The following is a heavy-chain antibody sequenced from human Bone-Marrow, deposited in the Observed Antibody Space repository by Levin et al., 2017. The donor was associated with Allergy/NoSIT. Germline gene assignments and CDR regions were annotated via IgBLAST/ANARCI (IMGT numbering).Heavy chain of an antibody. CDR2: IHYTGST. V-gene: IGHV4-61*01. Sequence: SETLSLNCTVSGGSVRSGSYYWNWIRQPPGKGLEWIGNIHYTGSTNYNPSLKSRVTISVDTSKNEFSLKLSSVTTADTALYYCARQTGTTYGLDVWGQGITVIVSS. J-gene: IGHJ6*02. CDR1: GGSVRSGSYY. CDR3: ARQTGTTYGLDV. D-gene: IGHD1-7*01.